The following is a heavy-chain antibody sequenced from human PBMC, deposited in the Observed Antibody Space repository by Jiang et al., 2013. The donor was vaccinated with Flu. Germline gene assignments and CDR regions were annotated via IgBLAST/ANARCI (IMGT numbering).Heavy chain of an antibody. CDR2: ISWNSGSI. V-gene: IGHV3-9*01. D-gene: IGHD3-22*01. CDR3: AKVPSPLYYYDSREGEDAFDI. J-gene: IGHJ3*02. Sequence: GRSLRLSCAASGFTFDDYAMHWVRQAPGKGLEWVSGISWNSGSIGYADSVKGRFTISRDNAKNSLYLQMNSLRAEDTALYYCAKVPSPLYYYDSREGEDAFDIWGQGTMVTVSS. CDR1: GFTFDDYA.